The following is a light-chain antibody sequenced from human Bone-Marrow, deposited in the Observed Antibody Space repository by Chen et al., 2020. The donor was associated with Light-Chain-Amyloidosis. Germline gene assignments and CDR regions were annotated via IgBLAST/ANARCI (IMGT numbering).Light chain of an antibody. Sequence: SYEPTQQPSVSVFPGQTARITCSGDDLPTKYAYWYQQKPGQAPVLVIHRDTERPSGISERFSGSSSGTTATLTISGVQAEDEADYHCQSADSSGTYEVIFGGGTKLTVL. V-gene: IGLV3-25*03. CDR2: RDT. CDR3: QSADSSGTYEVI. J-gene: IGLJ2*01. CDR1: DLPTKY.